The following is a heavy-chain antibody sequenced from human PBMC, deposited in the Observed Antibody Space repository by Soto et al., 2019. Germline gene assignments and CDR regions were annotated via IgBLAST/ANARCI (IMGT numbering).Heavy chain of an antibody. CDR3: ARLGGKYYYGSGSCSPFDY. CDR1: GGSISSYY. Sequence: QVQLQESGPGLVKPSETLSLTCTVSGGSISSYYWSWIRQPPGKGLEWIGYIYYSGSTNYNPSLKSRVTISVDTSKNQFSLKLSSVTAADTAVYYCARLGGKYYYGSGSCSPFDYWGQGTLVTVSS. CDR2: IYYSGST. V-gene: IGHV4-59*01. J-gene: IGHJ4*02. D-gene: IGHD3-10*01.